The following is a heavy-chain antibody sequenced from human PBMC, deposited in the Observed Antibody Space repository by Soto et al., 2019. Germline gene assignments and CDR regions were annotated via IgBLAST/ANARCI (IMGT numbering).Heavy chain of an antibody. Sequence: QVQLVESGGGVVQPGRSLRLSCAASGFTFSSYGMHWVRQAPGKGLEWGAVISSDGSNKYYADSVKGRFTISRDNSKNTLYLQMNSLRAEDTAVYYCAPWFGAFDYWGQGTLVTGSS. D-gene: IGHD3-10*01. CDR2: ISSDGSNK. J-gene: IGHJ4*02. CDR3: APWFGAFDY. CDR1: GFTFSSYG. V-gene: IGHV3-30*03.